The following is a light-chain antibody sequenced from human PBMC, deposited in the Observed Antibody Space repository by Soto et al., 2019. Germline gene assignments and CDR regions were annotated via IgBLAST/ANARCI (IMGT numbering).Light chain of an antibody. J-gene: IGKJ4*01. CDR1: QSVSSSY. Sequence: EIVLPTSLGTVSLSPVARAPLSFMSSQSVSSSYLAWYQQKPGQAPRIIIYGAYSRATGIKARFSGSGSGTDFTLTIRRMEPEDFALYYCKQYGSSPLTFGGGTKGDNK. CDR2: GAY. CDR3: KQYGSSPLT. V-gene: IGKV3-20*01.